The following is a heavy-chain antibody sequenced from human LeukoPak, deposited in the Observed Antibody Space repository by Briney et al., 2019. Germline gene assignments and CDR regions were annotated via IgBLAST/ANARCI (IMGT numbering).Heavy chain of an antibody. CDR2: INSDGSST. Sequence: GGSLRLSCAASGFTFSSYWMHWVRQAPGKGLVWVSRINSDGSSTSYADSVKGRFTISRDNSKNTLYLQMNSLRAEDTAVYYCARDGSGYSYDYYYYYMDVWGKGTTVTVSS. CDR3: ARDGSGYSYDYYYYYMDV. J-gene: IGHJ6*03. V-gene: IGHV3-74*01. D-gene: IGHD5-18*01. CDR1: GFTFSSYW.